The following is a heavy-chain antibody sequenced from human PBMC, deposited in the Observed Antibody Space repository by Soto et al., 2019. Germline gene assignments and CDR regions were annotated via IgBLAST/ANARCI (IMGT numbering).Heavy chain of an antibody. CDR2: IYPGDSDT. J-gene: IGHJ6*02. CDR1: GYSFTSYW. V-gene: IGHV5-51*01. D-gene: IGHD3-10*01. Sequence: GESLKISCKGSGYSFTSYWIGWVRQMPGKGLEWMGIIYPGDSDTRYSPSFQGQVTISADKSISTAYLQWSSLKASDTAMYYCARLRIRGSYYPYYGMDVWGQGTTVTVSS. CDR3: ARLRIRGSYYPYYGMDV.